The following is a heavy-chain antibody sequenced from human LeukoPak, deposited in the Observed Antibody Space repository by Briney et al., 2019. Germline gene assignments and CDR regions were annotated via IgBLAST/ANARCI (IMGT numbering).Heavy chain of an antibody. Sequence: GGSLRLSCAASGFTFSSYWMHWVRQAPGKGLVWVSRINTDGSSTSYADSVEGRFTISRDNTKNTLYLQMNSLGAEDTAVYYCARDFLSYPDYWGQGTLVTVSS. D-gene: IGHD3-16*02. CDR1: GFTFSSYW. J-gene: IGHJ4*02. CDR3: ARDFLSYPDY. V-gene: IGHV3-74*01. CDR2: INTDGSST.